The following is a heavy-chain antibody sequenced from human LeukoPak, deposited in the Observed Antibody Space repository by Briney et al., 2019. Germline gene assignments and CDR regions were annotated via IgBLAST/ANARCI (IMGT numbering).Heavy chain of an antibody. Sequence: SETLSLTCTVSGGSISTYYWSLIRQPAGKGLEWIGRTYASGNTNCNPSLKSRVTMSLDTSKNQFSLRLTSVTAADTAVYYCAREYSSSSGKNAFDVWGQGTMVTVSS. D-gene: IGHD6-6*01. CDR3: AREYSSSSGKNAFDV. CDR2: TYASGNT. V-gene: IGHV4-4*07. J-gene: IGHJ3*01. CDR1: GGSISTYY.